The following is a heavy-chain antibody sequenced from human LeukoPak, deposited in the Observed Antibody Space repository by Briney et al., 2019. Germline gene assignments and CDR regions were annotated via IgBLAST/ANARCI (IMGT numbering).Heavy chain of an antibody. CDR1: GFTFSSYG. J-gene: IGHJ4*02. Sequence: QAGGSLRLSCAASGFTFSSYGMHWVRQAPGKGLEWVAVIWYDGSNKYYADSVKGRFTISRDNSKNTLYLQMNSLRAEDTAVYYCARDRFSYGDTYYFDYWGQGTLVTVSS. V-gene: IGHV3-33*01. CDR2: IWYDGSNK. D-gene: IGHD4-17*01. CDR3: ARDRFSYGDTYYFDY.